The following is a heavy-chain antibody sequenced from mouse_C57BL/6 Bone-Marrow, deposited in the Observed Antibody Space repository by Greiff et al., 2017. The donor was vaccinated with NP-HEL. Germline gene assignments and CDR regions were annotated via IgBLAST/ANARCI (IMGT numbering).Heavy chain of an antibody. V-gene: IGHV1-5*01. Sequence: EVQLQQSGTVLARPGASVKMSCKTSGYTFTSYWMHWVKQRPGQGLEWIGAIYPGNSDTSYNQKFKGKAKLTAVTSASTAYMELSSLTNEDSAVYYCTITTVVATRYAMDYWGQGTSVTVSS. D-gene: IGHD1-1*01. CDR2: IYPGNSDT. CDR3: TITTVVATRYAMDY. CDR1: GYTFTSYW. J-gene: IGHJ4*01.